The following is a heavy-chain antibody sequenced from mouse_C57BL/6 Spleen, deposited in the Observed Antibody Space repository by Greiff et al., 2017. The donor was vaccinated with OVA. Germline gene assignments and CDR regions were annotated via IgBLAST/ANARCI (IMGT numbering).Heavy chain of an antibody. CDR2: ISSGGSYT. D-gene: IGHD2-4*01. Sequence: EVQRVESGGDLVKPGGSLKLSCAASGFTFSSYGMSWVRQTPDKRLEWVATISSGGSYTYYPDSVKGRFTISRDNAKNTLYLQMSSLKSEDTAMYYCAIYYDYEGFAYWGQGTLVTVSA. V-gene: IGHV5-6*01. CDR3: AIYYDYEGFAY. CDR1: GFTFSSYG. J-gene: IGHJ3*01.